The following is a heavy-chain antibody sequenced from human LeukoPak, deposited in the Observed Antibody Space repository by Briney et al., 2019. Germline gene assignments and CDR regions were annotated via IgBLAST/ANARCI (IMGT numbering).Heavy chain of an antibody. V-gene: IGHV3-74*01. J-gene: IGHJ4*02. CDR2: INSDGSST. Sequence: GGSLRLSCAASGFTFSSYWMHWVRQAPGKGLVWVSRINSDGSSTSYADSVEGRFTISRDNAKNTLYLQMNSLRAEDTSVYYCARDRNTGSSYENLFEYWGQGSLVTVSS. CDR1: GFTFSSYW. D-gene: IGHD1-26*01. CDR3: ARDRNTGSSYENLFEY.